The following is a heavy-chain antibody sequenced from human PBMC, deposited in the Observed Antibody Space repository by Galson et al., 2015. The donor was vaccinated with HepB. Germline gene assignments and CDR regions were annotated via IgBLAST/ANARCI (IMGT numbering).Heavy chain of an antibody. Sequence: SETLSLTCAVYGGSFSGYYWSWIRQSPGKGPEWIGDINHTGRTNHKSSLKSRVTTSVDTSKNQFSLKMTSVTAADTAVYYCAKSWGYCSSTSCPDWFDPWGQGTLVTVSS. CDR2: INHTGRT. CDR1: GGSFSGYY. J-gene: IGHJ5*02. D-gene: IGHD2-2*01. V-gene: IGHV4-34*01. CDR3: AKSWGYCSSTSCPDWFDP.